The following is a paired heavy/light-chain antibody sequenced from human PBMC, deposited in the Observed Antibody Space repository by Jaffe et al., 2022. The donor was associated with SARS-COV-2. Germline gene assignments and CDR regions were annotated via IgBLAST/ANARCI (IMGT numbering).Heavy chain of an antibody. Sequence: QVQLVESGGGVVQPGKSLRLSCATSGFTFSTHTMHWVRQAPGKGLQWVAVISYDGTNKYYADSVKGRFTISRDNSKNTLFVQMNSLRTEDTAVYYCARTPLGYHGFYADVWGEGTTVTVSS. CDR2: ISYDGTNK. D-gene: IGHD3-10*01. J-gene: IGHJ6*04. V-gene: IGHV3-30*01. CDR3: ARTPLGYHGFYADV. CDR1: GFTFSTHT.
Light chain of an antibody. CDR2: EVS. V-gene: IGLV2-8*01. J-gene: IGLJ1*01. CDR1: SSDVGGYNY. CDR3: SSYAGSNNYV. Sequence: QSALTQRPSASGSPGQSVTISCTGTSSDVGGYNYVSWYQQYPGKAPKLMIYEVSKRPSGVPDRFSGSKSGNTASLTVSGLQVEDEADYYCSSYAGSNNYVFGTGTKVTVL.